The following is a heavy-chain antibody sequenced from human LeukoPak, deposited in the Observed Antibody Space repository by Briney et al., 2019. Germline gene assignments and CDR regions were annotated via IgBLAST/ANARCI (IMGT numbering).Heavy chain of an antibody. CDR3: ARDIVVVPAGDY. V-gene: IGHV3-48*01. D-gene: IGHD2-2*01. Sequence: GSLRLSCAASGFTFSSYSMNWVRRAPGRGLEWVSYISGSSSTIFYADSVKGRFTISRDNAKNTLYLQMNSLRAEDTAVYYCARDIVVVPAGDYWGQGTLVTVSS. CDR2: ISGSSSTI. J-gene: IGHJ4*02. CDR1: GFTFSSYS.